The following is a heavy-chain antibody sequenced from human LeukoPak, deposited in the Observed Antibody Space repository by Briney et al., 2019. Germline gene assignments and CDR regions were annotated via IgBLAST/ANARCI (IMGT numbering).Heavy chain of an antibody. D-gene: IGHD3-3*01. CDR2: IKPDGSST. CDR1: GFTFSSHW. V-gene: IGHV3-74*01. J-gene: IGHJ4*02. Sequence: GGSLRLSCAASGFTFSSHWMHWVRQAPGKGLVWVSRIKPDGSSTNYADSVKDRFTISRDNAKNSLYLQMNSLRAEDTAVYYCARDGEYDFWSGYQIDYWGQGTLVTVSS. CDR3: ARDGEYDFWSGYQIDY.